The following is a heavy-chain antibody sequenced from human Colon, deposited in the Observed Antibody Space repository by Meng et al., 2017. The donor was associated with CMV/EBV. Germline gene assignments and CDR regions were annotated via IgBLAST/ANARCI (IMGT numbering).Heavy chain of an antibody. CDR2: IRYDGRNE. V-gene: IGHV3-30*02. CDR1: GFSFSDYW. D-gene: IGHD3-3*01. Sequence: GESLKISCASSGFSFSDYWVTWVRQRPGKGLEWVASIRYDGRNEYYIDSVKGRFTISRDNSMNTLYLQMNSLRAEDTGVYYCAKDPHDFWSGYFLDSWGQGTLVTVSS. CDR3: AKDPHDFWSGYFLDS. J-gene: IGHJ4*02.